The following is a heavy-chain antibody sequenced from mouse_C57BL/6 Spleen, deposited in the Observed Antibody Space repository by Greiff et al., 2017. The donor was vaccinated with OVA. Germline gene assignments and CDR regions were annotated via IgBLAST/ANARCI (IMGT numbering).Heavy chain of an antibody. CDR2: SRNKANDYTT. CDR3: ARDYYGSFAY. V-gene: IGHV7-1*01. J-gene: IGHJ3*01. Sequence: DVMLVESGGGLVQSGRSLRLSCATSGFTFSDFYMEWVRQAPGKGLEWIAASRNKANDYTTEYSASVKGRFIVSRDTSQSILYLQMNALRAEDTAIYYCARDYYGSFAYWGQGTLVTVSA. CDR1: GFTFSDFY. D-gene: IGHD1-1*01.